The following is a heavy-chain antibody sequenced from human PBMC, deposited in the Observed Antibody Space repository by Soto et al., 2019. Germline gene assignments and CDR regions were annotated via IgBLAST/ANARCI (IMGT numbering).Heavy chain of an antibody. D-gene: IGHD3-10*01. CDR1: GYNFTSYG. CDR2: ISGYNGNT. CDR3: AREAVGGGLVRGDHWFDP. J-gene: IGHJ5*02. V-gene: IGHV1-18*01. Sequence: QVQLVQSGAEVKKPGASVKVSCKTSGYNFTSYGISWVRQAPGQGLEWMGWISGYNGNTNYAQKLQGRVTMTTDTTTSTADMELRNLRSDDTAVYYCAREAVGGGLVRGDHWFDPWGQGTLVTVSS.